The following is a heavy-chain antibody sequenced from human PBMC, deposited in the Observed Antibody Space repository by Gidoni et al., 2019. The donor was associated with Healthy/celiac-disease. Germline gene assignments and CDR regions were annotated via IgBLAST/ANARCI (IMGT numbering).Heavy chain of an antibody. CDR3: ARARSGWYWYFDL. V-gene: IGHV4-59*01. J-gene: IGHJ2*01. D-gene: IGHD6-19*01. CDR1: GGSISSYY. CDR2: IYYSGST. Sequence: QVQLQESCPGLVKPSETLSLTCTVSGGSISSYYWSWIRQPPGKGLEWIGYIYYSGSTNYNPSLKSRVTISVDTSKNQFSLKLSSVTAADTAVYYCARARSGWYWYFDLWGRGTLVTVSS.